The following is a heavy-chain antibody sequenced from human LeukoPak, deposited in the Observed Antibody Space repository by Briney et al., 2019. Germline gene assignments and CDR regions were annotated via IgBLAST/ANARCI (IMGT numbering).Heavy chain of an antibody. CDR1: GFTFSSYG. V-gene: IGHV3-30*02. CDR2: IRYDGSEK. D-gene: IGHD1-26*01. CDR3: AKGRGWEASYYYYYMDV. Sequence: GGSLRLSCAASGFTFSSYGMHWVRQAPGKGLEWVAFIRYDGSEKYYADSVKGRFTISRDNFKNTLYLQMNSLRAEDTAVYYCAKGRGWEASYYYYYMDVWGKGTTVTISS. J-gene: IGHJ6*03.